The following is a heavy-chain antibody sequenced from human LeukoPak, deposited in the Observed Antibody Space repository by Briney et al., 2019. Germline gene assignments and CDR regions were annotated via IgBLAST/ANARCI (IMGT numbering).Heavy chain of an antibody. CDR1: GLTLSRYA. CDR3: VRKFYFYMDV. Sequence: GGSLRLSCGASGLTLSRYAVNWVRQAPGRGLEWVSYISPTGDSTLNAEPVKGRSSVSRDNSKNMVYLQMDGLRAEDTATYFCVRKFYFYMDVWGKGTTVTVPS. CDR2: ISPTGDST. J-gene: IGHJ6*03. V-gene: IGHV3-23*01.